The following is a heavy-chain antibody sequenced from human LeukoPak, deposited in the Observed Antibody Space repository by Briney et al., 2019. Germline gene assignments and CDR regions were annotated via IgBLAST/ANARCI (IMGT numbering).Heavy chain of an antibody. CDR2: IFYSGST. CDR1: DGPISTGRYY. V-gene: IGHV4-39*01. D-gene: IGHD6-19*01. CDR3: ARHKYSSGWPPEGAFDI. J-gene: IGHJ3*02. Sequence: SETLSLTCTVSDGPISTGRYYWGWIRQPPGKGLEWIGSIFYSGSTYYNPSLKSRVTISVDTSKNQFSLKLSSVTAADTAVYYCARHKYSSGWPPEGAFDIWGQGTMVTVSS.